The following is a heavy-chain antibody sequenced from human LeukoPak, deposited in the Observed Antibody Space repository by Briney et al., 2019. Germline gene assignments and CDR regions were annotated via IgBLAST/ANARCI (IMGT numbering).Heavy chain of an antibody. CDR1: GFTFSDYY. CDR2: ISGSGSHT. CDR3: ARVGSTVAAGTPDY. D-gene: IGHD6-13*01. Sequence: GGSLRLSCAASGFTFSDYYMSWIRQAPGKGLEWLSYISGSGSHTTCADSVRGRFTISRDNAKNSLSLQVNSLRADDTAVYYCARVGSTVAAGTPDYWGQGTLVTVSS. J-gene: IGHJ4*02. V-gene: IGHV3-11*06.